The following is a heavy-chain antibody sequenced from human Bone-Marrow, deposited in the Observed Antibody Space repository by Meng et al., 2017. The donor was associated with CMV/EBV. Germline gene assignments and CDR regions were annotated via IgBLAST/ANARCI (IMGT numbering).Heavy chain of an antibody. J-gene: IGHJ6*02. Sequence: GESLKISCAASGFTVSSNYMSWVRQAPGKGLEWVSVIYSCGSTYYADSVKGRFTISRDNAKNTLYLQMNSLRAEDTAVYYCTRVKGWSPYYSDYGMDVWGQGTTVTVSS. V-gene: IGHV3-66*03. CDR3: TRVKGWSPYYSDYGMDV. D-gene: IGHD3-3*01. CDR1: GFTVSSNY. CDR2: IYSCGST.